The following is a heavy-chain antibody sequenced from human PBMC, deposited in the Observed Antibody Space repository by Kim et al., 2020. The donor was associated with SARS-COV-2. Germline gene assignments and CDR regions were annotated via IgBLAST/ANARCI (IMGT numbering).Heavy chain of an antibody. V-gene: IGHV3-11*01. CDR3: ASVGAAREYDYFDY. CDR2: ISSSGSTI. CDR1: GFTFSDYY. Sequence: GGSLRLSCAASGFTFSDYYMSWIRQAPGKGLEWVSYISSSGSTIYSADSVKGRFIISRDNAKNSLNLQMNSLRAEDTDVYYCASVGAAREYDYFDYWGQGTLVTVSS. D-gene: IGHD6-6*01. J-gene: IGHJ4*02.